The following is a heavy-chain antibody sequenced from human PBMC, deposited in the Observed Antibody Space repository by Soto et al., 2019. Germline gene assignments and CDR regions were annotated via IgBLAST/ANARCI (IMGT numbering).Heavy chain of an antibody. CDR2: IDPSSGTT. CDR3: ARGAVVVPNGLIAGMDV. Sequence: ASVKFSCKPSGYSFTNFYVHWVRQAPGQGLEWMGIIDPSSGTTSYTQKFQGRVTMTRDTSMSTVYMELSSLRSEDTAVYYCARGAVVVPNGLIAGMDVWGLGTTVTVSS. V-gene: IGHV1-46*01. CDR1: GYSFTNFY. J-gene: IGHJ6*02. D-gene: IGHD2-15*01.